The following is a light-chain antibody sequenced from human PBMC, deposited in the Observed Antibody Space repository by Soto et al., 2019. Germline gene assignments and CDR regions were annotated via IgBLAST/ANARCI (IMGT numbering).Light chain of an antibody. J-gene: IGLJ2*01. CDR2: EGS. V-gene: IGLV2-23*01. Sequence: QSALTQPASVSGSPGQSITISCTGTSSDVGSYKFVSWYQQHPVKAPKLMIYEGSKRPSGVSNRFSGSKSGNTASLTISGLQAEDEADYYCCSYAGSSTLVFGGGTKLTV. CDR1: SSDVGSYKF. CDR3: CSYAGSSTLV.